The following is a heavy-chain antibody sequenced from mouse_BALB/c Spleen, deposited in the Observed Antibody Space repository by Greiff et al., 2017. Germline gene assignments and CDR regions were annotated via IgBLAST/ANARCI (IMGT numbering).Heavy chain of an antibody. V-gene: IGHV1S81*02. CDR3: AREGDYRYYFDY. D-gene: IGHD2-14*01. Sequence: QVQLQQPGAELVKPGASVKLSCKASGYTFTSYWMHWVKQRPGQGLEWIGEINPSNGRTNYNEKFKSKATLTVDKSSSTAYMQLSSLTSEDSAVYYWAREGDYRYYFDYWGQGTTLTVSS. J-gene: IGHJ2*01. CDR2: INPSNGRT. CDR1: GYTFTSYW.